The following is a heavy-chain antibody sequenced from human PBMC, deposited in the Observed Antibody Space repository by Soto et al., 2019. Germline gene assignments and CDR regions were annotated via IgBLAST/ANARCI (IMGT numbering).Heavy chain of an antibody. Sequence: GGSLRLSCAAAGFSFSTYSMAWVRQAAGKGPQWVSGLSGGGANTFYIDSVRGRFTISMDNSKNTVYLQMDSLRADDTAVYYCGSWYGYADAWGKGTLVSVSS. V-gene: IGHV3-23*01. J-gene: IGHJ4*02. CDR2: LSGGGANT. CDR3: GSWYGYADA. CDR1: GFSFSTYS. D-gene: IGHD4-17*01.